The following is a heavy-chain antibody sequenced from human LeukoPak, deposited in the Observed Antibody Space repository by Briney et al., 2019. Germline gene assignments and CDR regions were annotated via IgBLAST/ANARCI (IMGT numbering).Heavy chain of an antibody. D-gene: IGHD3-10*01. Sequence: SETLSLTCTVSGYSISSGYYWGWIRQPPGKGLEWIGSIYHSGSTYYNPSLKSRVTISVDTSKNQFSLKLSSVTAADTAVYYCARLSPMVRGVIRWFDPWGQGTLVTVSS. J-gene: IGHJ5*02. CDR1: GYSISSGYY. V-gene: IGHV4-38-2*02. CDR2: IYHSGST. CDR3: ARLSPMVRGVIRWFDP.